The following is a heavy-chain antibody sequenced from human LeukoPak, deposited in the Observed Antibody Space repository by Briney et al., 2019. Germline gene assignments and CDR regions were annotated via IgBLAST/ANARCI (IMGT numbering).Heavy chain of an antibody. J-gene: IGHJ4*02. CDR2: TYYTGNT. D-gene: IGHD5-12*01. V-gene: IGHV4-39*07. Sequence: SQTLSLTCTVSGGSVSSSNFYWAWIRQPPGKGLEWIGSTYYTGNTFYNPSLKSRGTLSIDTSKNQFSLKLTSVTAADTAVYYCARAVATAPLRPSFFDYWGQGTLVTVSS. CDR1: GGSVSSSNFY. CDR3: ARAVATAPLRPSFFDY.